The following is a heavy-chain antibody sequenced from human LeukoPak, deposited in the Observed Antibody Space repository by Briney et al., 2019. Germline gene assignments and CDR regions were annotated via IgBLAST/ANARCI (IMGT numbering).Heavy chain of an antibody. Sequence: GRSLGLSCAASGFTFSSYGMHWVRQAPGKGLEWVSLIWYDGSNKYYADSVKGRFTISRDNSKNTLYLQMNSLRAEDTAVYYCARNVFSSWGQGTLVTVSS. V-gene: IGHV3-33*01. J-gene: IGHJ5*02. CDR1: GFTFSSYG. CDR3: ARNVFSS. CDR2: IWYDGSNK.